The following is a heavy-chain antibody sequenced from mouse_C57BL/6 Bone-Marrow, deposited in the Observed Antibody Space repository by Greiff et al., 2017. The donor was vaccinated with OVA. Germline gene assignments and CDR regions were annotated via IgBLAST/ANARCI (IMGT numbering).Heavy chain of an antibody. CDR1: GYTFTSYW. V-gene: IGHV1-55*01. CDR3: ARYGSRKDAMDY. Sequence: QVQLKQPGAELVKPGASVKMSCKASGYTFTSYWITWVKQRPGQGLEWIGDIYPGSGSTNYNEKFKSKATLTVETSSSTAYMQLSSLTSEDSAVYYCARYGSRKDAMDYWGQGTSVTVSS. J-gene: IGHJ4*01. D-gene: IGHD1-1*01. CDR2: IYPGSGST.